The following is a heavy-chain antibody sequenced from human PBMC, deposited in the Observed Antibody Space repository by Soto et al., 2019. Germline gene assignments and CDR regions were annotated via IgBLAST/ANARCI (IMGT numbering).Heavy chain of an antibody. V-gene: IGHV3-23*01. CDR2: ISANSDTT. Sequence: PGGSLRLSCAASGFTFSFYAMSGVRQAPAKGLEWVSAISANSDTTYYADSVKGRFTISRDNSKNTLYLQMNSLRAEDTAVYYCAQDGLAARLRYWRQGTLVTVS. CDR1: GFTFSFYA. J-gene: IGHJ4*02. CDR3: AQDGLAARLRY. D-gene: IGHD6-6*01.